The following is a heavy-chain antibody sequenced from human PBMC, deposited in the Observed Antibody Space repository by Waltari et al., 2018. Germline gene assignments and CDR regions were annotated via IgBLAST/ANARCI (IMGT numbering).Heavy chain of an antibody. CDR1: GGSISSHY. D-gene: IGHD3-10*01. Sequence: QVQLQESGPGLVKPSETLSLTCTVSGGSISSHYWSWIRQPPGKGLEWIGYIYYSGSTNYNPSLKSRVTISVDMSKNQFSLKLSSVTAADTAVYYCARENGMVRGVITPHFDYWGQGTLVTVSS. CDR2: IYYSGST. V-gene: IGHV4-59*11. J-gene: IGHJ4*02. CDR3: ARENGMVRGVITPHFDY.